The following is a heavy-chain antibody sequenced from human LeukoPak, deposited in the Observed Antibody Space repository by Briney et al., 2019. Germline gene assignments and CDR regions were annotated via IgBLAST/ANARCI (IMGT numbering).Heavy chain of an antibody. Sequence: VASVKVSCKASGYTFTGYYMHWVRQAPGQGLEWMGGIIPIFGTANYAQKFQGRVTITADESTSTAYMELSSLRSEDTAVYYCARGTFYGSGSSLGYWGQGTLVTVSS. CDR3: ARGTFYGSGSSLGY. J-gene: IGHJ4*02. D-gene: IGHD3-10*01. CDR2: IIPIFGTA. V-gene: IGHV1-69*13. CDR1: GYTFTGYY.